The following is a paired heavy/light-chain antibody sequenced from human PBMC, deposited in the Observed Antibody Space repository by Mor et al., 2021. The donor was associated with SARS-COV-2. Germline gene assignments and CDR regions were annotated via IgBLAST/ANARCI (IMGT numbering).Light chain of an antibody. V-gene: IGKV3-20*01. CDR3: QQYGSSPFT. CDR1: QSVPRSY. CDR2: VIS. Sequence: EIVLTQSPGTLSLSPGERAILSCRASQSVPRSYLAWFQQKPGQAPRLLISVISSRATGIPDRFSGSGSGTDFTLTITRLEPEDFAVYYCQQYGSSPFTFGPGTKVDIK. J-gene: IGKJ3*01.
Heavy chain of an antibody. J-gene: IGHJ4*02. CDR3: ASFVPMAGNHVADY. D-gene: IGHD6-19*01. V-gene: IGHV3-15*01. CDR2: ITTKTGGGTT. CDR1: GLAFSDAY. Sequence: EVQIVESGGDLVNPGGSLRLSCAASGLAFSDAYINWVRQAPGKGLDWVGLITTKTGGGTTDYAAPVKGRFTISRDDSENTVYLQMNSLKTEDTAVYYCASFVPMAGNHVADYWGQGALVTVSS.